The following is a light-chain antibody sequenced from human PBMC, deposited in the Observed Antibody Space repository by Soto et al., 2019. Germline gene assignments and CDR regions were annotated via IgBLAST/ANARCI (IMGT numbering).Light chain of an antibody. J-gene: IGKJ1*01. CDR1: QSLLHSNGYNY. CDR2: VGS. Sequence: DIVMTQSPLSLPVTPGEPASISCRSSQSLLHSNGYNYLDWYLQKPGQSPQLLIDVGSNRASGVPDRFSGSGSGTDFTLKISRVEAEDVGVYYCMQALQTPWTFGQGTKVEIK. CDR3: MQALQTPWT. V-gene: IGKV2-28*01.